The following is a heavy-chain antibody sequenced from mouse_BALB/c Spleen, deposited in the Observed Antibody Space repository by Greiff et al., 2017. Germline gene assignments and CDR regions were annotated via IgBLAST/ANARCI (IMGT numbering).Heavy chain of an antibody. CDR1: GFTFSDYY. V-gene: IGHV5-4*02. D-gene: IGHD1-2*01. CDR2: ISDGGSYT. CDR3: ARGGYGYYFDY. Sequence: EVQVVESGGGLVKPGGSLKLSCAASGFTFSDYYMYWVRQTPEKRLEWVATISDGGSYTYYPDSVKGRFTISRDNAKNNLYLQMSSLKSEDTAMYYCARGGYGYYFDYWGQGTTLTVSS. J-gene: IGHJ2*01.